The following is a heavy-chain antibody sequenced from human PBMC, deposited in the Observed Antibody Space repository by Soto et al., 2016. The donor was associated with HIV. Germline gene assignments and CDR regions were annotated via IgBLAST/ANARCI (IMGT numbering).Heavy chain of an antibody. Sequence: QVRLQESGPELVKPSQTLSLTCSVSGGSITSGSYYWSWIRQRPGTGLEWIGHIYYSGRSTYNPSLESRITILIDTSKTQFSLNLKSVTAADTAVYYCARYQTYDRALDVWGQG. CDR1: GGSITSGSYY. V-gene: IGHV4-31*03. J-gene: IGHJ6*02. CDR2: IYYSGRS. D-gene: IGHD2-2*01. CDR3: ARYQTYDRALDV.